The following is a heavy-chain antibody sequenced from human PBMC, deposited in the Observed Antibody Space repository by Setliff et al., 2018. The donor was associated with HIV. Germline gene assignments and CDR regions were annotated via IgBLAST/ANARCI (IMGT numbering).Heavy chain of an antibody. J-gene: IGHJ3*02. D-gene: IGHD6-25*01. V-gene: IGHV1-69*10. CDR1: GGIVS. CDR2: IIPILGIP. CDR3: ARDQTTNNITAEAFDI. Sequence: SVKVSCKASGGIVSINWVRQAPGQRLEWMGGIIPILGIPDYAQKFQGRVTMIADKSTTTVYMELSSLGSEDTAVYYCARDQTTNNITAEAFDIWGQGTLVTVSS.